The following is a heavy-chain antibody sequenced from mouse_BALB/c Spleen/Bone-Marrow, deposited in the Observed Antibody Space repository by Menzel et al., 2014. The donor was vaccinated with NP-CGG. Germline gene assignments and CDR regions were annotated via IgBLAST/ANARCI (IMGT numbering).Heavy chain of an antibody. CDR3: ARYHYGSSLFDY. CDR2: IDPANGNT. D-gene: IGHD1-1*01. CDR1: GFNIKDTY. V-gene: IGHV14-3*02. Sequence: EVHLVESGAELVKPGASVKLSCTASGFNIKDTYMHWVKQRPEQGLEWIGRIDPANGNTKYDPKFQGKATITADTSSNTAYLQLSSLTSEDTAVYYCARYHYGSSLFDYWGQGTTLTVSS. J-gene: IGHJ2*01.